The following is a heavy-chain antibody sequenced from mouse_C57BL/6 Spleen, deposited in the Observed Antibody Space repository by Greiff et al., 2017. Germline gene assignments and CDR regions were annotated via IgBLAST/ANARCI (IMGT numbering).Heavy chain of an antibody. V-gene: IGHV1-74*01. Sequence: HVHVKQPWAELVKPGASVKVSCKASGYTFTSYWMHWVKQRPGQGLEWIGRIHPSDSDTNYNQKFKGKATLTVDKSSSTAYVQLSSLTSEDSAVYYCAISRAYYSMVYWGQGTTLTVSS. CDR3: AISRAYYSMVY. J-gene: IGHJ2*01. CDR2: IHPSDSDT. CDR1: GYTFTSYW. D-gene: IGHD2-5*01.